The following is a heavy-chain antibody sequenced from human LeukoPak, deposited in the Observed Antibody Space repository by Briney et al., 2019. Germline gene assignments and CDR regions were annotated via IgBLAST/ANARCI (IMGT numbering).Heavy chain of an antibody. D-gene: IGHD6-13*01. Sequence: GGSLRLSCAASGFTFDDYGMSWVRQAPGKGLEWVSYISSSGSTIYYADSVKGRFTISRDNAKNSLYLQMNSLRAEDTAVYYCARDPGGGAAAGTVSSNNWFDPWGQGTLVTVSS. CDR3: ARDPGGGAAAGTVSSNNWFDP. J-gene: IGHJ5*02. V-gene: IGHV3-48*03. CDR2: ISSSGSTI. CDR1: GFTFDDYG.